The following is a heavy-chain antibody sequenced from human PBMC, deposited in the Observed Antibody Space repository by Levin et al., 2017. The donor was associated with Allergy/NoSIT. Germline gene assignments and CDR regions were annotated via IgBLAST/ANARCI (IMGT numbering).Heavy chain of an antibody. J-gene: IGHJ4*02. CDR3: VRGSRELGIGVDY. D-gene: IGHD1-26*01. CDR2: INNDGTYT. V-gene: IGHV3-74*01. CDR1: GFTFSGYW. Sequence: GGSLRLSCVASGFTFSGYWMHWVRHVPGKGLVCVSRINNDGTYTTYADSVRGRFTISRDNAKSALYLQMNSLRADDTAVYYCVRGSRELGIGVDYWGQGTLVTVSS.